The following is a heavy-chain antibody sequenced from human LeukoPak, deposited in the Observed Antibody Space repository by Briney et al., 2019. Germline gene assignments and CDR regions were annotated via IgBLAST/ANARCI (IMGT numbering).Heavy chain of an antibody. D-gene: IGHD6-13*01. CDR3: AKDLWASYSSSWYIAFYI. Sequence: GGSLRLSCAASGFTFSNYGMHWVRQAPGKGLEWVAVISYDGNNKYYADSVKGRFTISRDDSKNTLYLQMNSLGAEDTAVYYCAKDLWASYSSSWYIAFYIWGQGTMVTVSS. CDR2: ISYDGNNK. J-gene: IGHJ3*02. V-gene: IGHV3-30*18. CDR1: GFTFSNYG.